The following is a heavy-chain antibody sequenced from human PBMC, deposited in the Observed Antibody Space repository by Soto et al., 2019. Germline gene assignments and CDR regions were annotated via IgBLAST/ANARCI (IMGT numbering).Heavy chain of an antibody. CDR3: ARLPTYYYYGMDV. CDR2: IDPSGSYT. Sequence: GESLKISCKGSEYSFTSYWIRWVRELPGKGLEWMGRIDPSGSYTHYSPSFQGLVTISADKSISTAYLQWNSLKASDTAMYYCARLPTYYYYGMDVWGQGTTVTVSS. V-gene: IGHV5-10-1*01. CDR1: EYSFTSYW. J-gene: IGHJ6*02.